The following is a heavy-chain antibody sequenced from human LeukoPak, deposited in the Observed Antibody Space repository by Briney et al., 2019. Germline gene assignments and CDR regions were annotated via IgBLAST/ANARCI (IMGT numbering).Heavy chain of an antibody. CDR1: GFTFSDCY. CDR2: ISSSGSTI. Sequence: GGSLRLSCAASGFTFSDCYMSWIRQAPGKGLEWVSYISSSGSTIYYADSVKGRFTISRDNAKNSLYLQMNSLRAEDTAVYYCARVATPPSGYYYYYMDVWGKGTTVTISS. J-gene: IGHJ6*03. D-gene: IGHD2-15*01. CDR3: ARVATPPSGYYYYYMDV. V-gene: IGHV3-11*01.